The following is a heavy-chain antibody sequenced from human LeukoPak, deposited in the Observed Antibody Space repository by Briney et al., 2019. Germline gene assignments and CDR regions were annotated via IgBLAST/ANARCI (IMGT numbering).Heavy chain of an antibody. CDR1: GYTLTEIS. J-gene: IGHJ4*01. D-gene: IGHD6-19*01. V-gene: IGHV1-24*01. CDR3: ATAPIIAVAGTPYYFDY. Sequence: GASVKVSCKVSGYTLTEISMHWVRQGPGKGLEWMGGFDPEDGETIYAQKFQGRVTMTEDTSTDTAYMELSSLRSEDTAVYYCATAPIIAVAGTPYYFDYWGHGTLVTVSS. CDR2: FDPEDGET.